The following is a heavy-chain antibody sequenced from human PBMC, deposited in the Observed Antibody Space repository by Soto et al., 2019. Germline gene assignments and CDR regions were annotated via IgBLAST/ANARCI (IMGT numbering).Heavy chain of an antibody. CDR1: GGSISSYC. CDR3: ARSVDP. J-gene: IGHJ5*02. Sequence: PXXTLSLPCTVSGGSISSYCWRWIRQPPGKGLEWIGYIYYSGSTNYNPSLKSRVTISVDTSKNQFSLKLSSVTAADTAVYYCARSVDPWGQGTLVTVSS. CDR2: IYYSGST. V-gene: IGHV4-59*12.